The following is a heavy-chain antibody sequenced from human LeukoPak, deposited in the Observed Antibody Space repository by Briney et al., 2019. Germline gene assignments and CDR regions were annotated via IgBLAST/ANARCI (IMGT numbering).Heavy chain of an antibody. D-gene: IGHD5-18*01. J-gene: IGHJ6*02. CDR2: ISYDGSNK. V-gene: IGHV3-30*18. CDR3: AKTDTAMAWYYYYGMDV. Sequence: GGALRLSCAASGFTFSSYGMHWVRQAPGKGREWVAVISYDGSNKYYADSVKGRFTISRDNSKNTLYLQMNSLRAEDTAVYYCAKTDTAMAWYYYYGMDVWGQGTTVTVSS. CDR1: GFTFSSYG.